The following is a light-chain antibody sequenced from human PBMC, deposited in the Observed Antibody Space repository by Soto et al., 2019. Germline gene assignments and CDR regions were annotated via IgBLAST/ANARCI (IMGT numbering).Light chain of an antibody. CDR2: LGS. J-gene: IGKJ5*01. CDR1: QSLLHSNGYNY. Sequence: DILMTQSPLSLPFTPGEPSSISCRSSQSLLHSNGYNYLDWYLQKPGQSPQLLIYLGSNRASGVPDRFSGSGSGTDFTLKISRVEAEDVGVYYCMQALQTPTFGQGTRLEIK. CDR3: MQALQTPT. V-gene: IGKV2-28*01.